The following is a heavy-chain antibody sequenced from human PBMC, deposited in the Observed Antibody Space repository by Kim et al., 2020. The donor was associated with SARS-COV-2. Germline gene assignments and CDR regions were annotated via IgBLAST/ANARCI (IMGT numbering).Heavy chain of an antibody. V-gene: IGHV4-31*03. Sequence: SETLSLTCTVSGGSISSGGYYWSWIRQHPGKGLEFIGYIYYSGSTYYNPSLKSRVTISVDTSKNQFSLKLSSVTAADTAVYYCARYRAGYCSGGSCPTGYGMDVGPGDHGHRLL. J-gene: IGHJ6*02. CDR1: GGSISSGGYY. CDR3: ARYRAGYCSGGSCPTGYGMDV. D-gene: IGHD2-15*01. CDR2: IYYSGST.